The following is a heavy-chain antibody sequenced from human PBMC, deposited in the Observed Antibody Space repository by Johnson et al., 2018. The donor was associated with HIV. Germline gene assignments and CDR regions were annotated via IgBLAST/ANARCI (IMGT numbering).Heavy chain of an antibody. V-gene: IGHV3-20*04. Sequence: VQLVESGGALVQPGDSLRLSCVGYGFTFSHNWMSWVRQAPGKGLEWVSGINWNGGSTGYADSVKGRFPISRDNSKNTLYLQMNSRRAEDTAVYYCAKVSILVGTRGAFDIWGQGTMVTVSS. CDR1: GFTFSHNW. CDR2: INWNGGST. CDR3: AKVSILVGTRGAFDI. D-gene: IGHD3-22*01. J-gene: IGHJ3*02.